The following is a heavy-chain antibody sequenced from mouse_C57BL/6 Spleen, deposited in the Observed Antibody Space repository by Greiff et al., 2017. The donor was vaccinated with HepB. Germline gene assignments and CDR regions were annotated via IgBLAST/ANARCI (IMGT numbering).Heavy chain of an antibody. CDR1: GYTFTSYW. Sequence: QVQLQQSGAELVKPGASVKLSCKASGYTFTSYWMQWVKQRPGQGLEWIGEIDPSDSYTNYNQKFKGKATLTVDTSSSTAYMQLSSLTSEDSAVYYCARWATVVADYFDYWGQGTTLTVSS. J-gene: IGHJ2*01. D-gene: IGHD1-1*01. CDR3: ARWATVVADYFDY. V-gene: IGHV1-50*01. CDR2: IDPSDSYT.